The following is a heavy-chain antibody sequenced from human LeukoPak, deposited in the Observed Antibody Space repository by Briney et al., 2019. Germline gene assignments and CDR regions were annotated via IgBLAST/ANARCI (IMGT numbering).Heavy chain of an antibody. Sequence: PGGSLRLSCAASGFTFDDYAMHWVRQAPGKGLEWVSGISWNSGSIGYADSVKGRFTISGDNAKNSLYLQMNSLRAEDTALYYCAKLGSGLNDAFDTWGQGTMVTVSS. CDR3: AKLGSGLNDAFDT. CDR2: ISWNSGSI. V-gene: IGHV3-9*01. J-gene: IGHJ3*02. D-gene: IGHD6-19*01. CDR1: GFTFDDYA.